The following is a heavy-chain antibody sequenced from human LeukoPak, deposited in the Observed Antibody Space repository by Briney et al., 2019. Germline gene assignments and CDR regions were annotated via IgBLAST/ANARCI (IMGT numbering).Heavy chain of an antibody. D-gene: IGHD3-16*01. CDR1: GYTFTAYY. CDR3: ARDLGTSGYSGY. J-gene: IGHJ4*02. CDR2: INPNSGGT. V-gene: IGHV1-2*02. Sequence: ASVKVSCKASGYTFTAYYMYWVRQAPGQGLEWMGWINPNSGGTNYAQKFQGRVTMTRDTSISTAYMELSRLRYDDTAVYYCARDLGTSGYSGYWGQGSLVTVSS.